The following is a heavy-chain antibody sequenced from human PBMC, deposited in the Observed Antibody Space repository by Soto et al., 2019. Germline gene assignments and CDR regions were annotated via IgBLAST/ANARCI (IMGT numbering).Heavy chain of an antibody. J-gene: IGHJ5*02. CDR3: STAASRYSDLFSAFHP. CDR2: IYYTGTT. CDR1: GDPLSSGSYY. V-gene: IGHV4-61*01. D-gene: IGHD3-9*01. Sequence: SETLSLTCTVSGDPLSSGSYYWSWIRQSPGKRLEWIAYIYYTGTTKYNPSLKSRVTISVGTSKDQFSLRLTSVTAADPAFYYCSTAASRYSDLFSAFHPCGQGTLVT.